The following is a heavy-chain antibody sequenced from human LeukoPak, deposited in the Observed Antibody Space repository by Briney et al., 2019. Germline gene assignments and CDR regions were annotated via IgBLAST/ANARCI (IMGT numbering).Heavy chain of an antibody. D-gene: IGHD3-10*01. J-gene: IGHJ4*02. V-gene: IGHV3-48*01. Sequence: GGSLRLSCAASEFIFSVYSMMWVRQAPGKGLEWVSYISSSSSTIYYADSVKGRFTISRDNAENSLYLQTNSLRAEDTAVYYCARDWFGEGYWGQGTLVTVSS. CDR2: ISSSSSTI. CDR3: ARDWFGEGY. CDR1: EFIFSVYS.